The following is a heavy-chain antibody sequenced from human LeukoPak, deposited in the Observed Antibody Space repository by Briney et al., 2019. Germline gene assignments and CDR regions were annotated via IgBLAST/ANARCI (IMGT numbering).Heavy chain of an antibody. CDR1: GFTFSSYS. CDR2: ISSSSSTI. CDR3: ANYGGNSDY. D-gene: IGHD4-23*01. J-gene: IGHJ4*02. Sequence: PGGSLRLSCAASGFTFSSYSMTWVRQAPGKGLEWVSYISSSSSTIYYADSVKGRFTISRDNAKNTLYLQMNSLRAEDTAVYYCANYGGNSDYWGQGTLVTVSS. V-gene: IGHV3-48*01.